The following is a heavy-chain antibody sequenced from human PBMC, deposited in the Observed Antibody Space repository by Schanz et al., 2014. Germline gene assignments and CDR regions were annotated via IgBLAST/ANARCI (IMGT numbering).Heavy chain of an antibody. D-gene: IGHD3-9*01. CDR2: ISVYNGNT. CDR1: GYIFINSG. V-gene: IGHV1-18*01. CDR3: AKAEYDMLTDSYSRLDP. J-gene: IGHJ5*02. Sequence: QIQLVQSGPEVKKPGATVKVSCKASGYIFINSGISWVRQAPGQGLEWMGWISVYNGNTKYPQKVQGRVTMTADTSTNTAYMELRSLRSDDTAVYYCAKAEYDMLTDSYSRLDPWGQGTLVTVSS.